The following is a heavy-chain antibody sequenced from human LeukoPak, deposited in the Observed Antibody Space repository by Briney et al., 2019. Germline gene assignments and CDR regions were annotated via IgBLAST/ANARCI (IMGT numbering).Heavy chain of an antibody. J-gene: IGHJ4*02. CDR1: AGSISTYY. D-gene: IGHD3-16*01. Sequence: SETLSLTCTVSAGSISTYYWTCIRQPPGKGLEWIGYIHNSVTNSKPSLKSRVTISVDTSKNQSSLKLSSVTAADTAVYYCARYGGYYFDYWGQGTLVTVSS. CDR2: IHNSVT. V-gene: IGHV4-59*08. CDR3: ARYGGYYFDY.